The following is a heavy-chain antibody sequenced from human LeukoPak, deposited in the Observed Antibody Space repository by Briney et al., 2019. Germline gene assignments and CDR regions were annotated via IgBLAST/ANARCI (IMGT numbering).Heavy chain of an antibody. J-gene: IGHJ4*02. D-gene: IGHD6-13*01. CDR3: ARDRRGGIAAAGTKDY. CDR1: GFTFTGYP. V-gene: IGHV3-30*02. CDR2: IRYDGSNE. Sequence: GGSLRLSCAASGFTFTGYPMHWVRQPPGKGLEWVAFIRYDGSNEYYADSVKGRFTISRDNSKNTLFLQMNSLRTEDTAVYYCARDRRGGIAAAGTKDYWGQGTLVTVSS.